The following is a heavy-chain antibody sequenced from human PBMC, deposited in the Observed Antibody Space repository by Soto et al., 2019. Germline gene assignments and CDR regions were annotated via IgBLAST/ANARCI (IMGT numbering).Heavy chain of an antibody. CDR2: IIPIFGTA. J-gene: IGHJ5*01. Sequence: EASVKVSCKASGVTFSSYAISWARQAPGQGLEWMGGIIPIFGTANYAQKFKGRDTITADESTTTAYMELISLRSEDTAVYYCARGSYYDSSGYYHSWFDSWGQGTPVTVTS. V-gene: IGHV1-69*13. D-gene: IGHD3-22*01. CDR3: ARGSYYDSSGYYHSWFDS. CDR1: GVTFSSYA.